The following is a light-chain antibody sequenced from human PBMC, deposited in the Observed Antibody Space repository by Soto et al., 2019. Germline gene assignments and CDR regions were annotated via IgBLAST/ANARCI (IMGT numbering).Light chain of an antibody. CDR3: QQYGSSPRT. V-gene: IGKV3-20*01. J-gene: IGKJ1*01. Sequence: ETVLTQSPGTLYFSPGERATLSCRASQSVSSSFLAWYQQKPGQAPRLLIYGASSRATGIPARFSGSGSGTDFTLTISSLEPEDFAVYYCQQYGSSPRTFGQGTKVDIK. CDR1: QSVSSSF. CDR2: GAS.